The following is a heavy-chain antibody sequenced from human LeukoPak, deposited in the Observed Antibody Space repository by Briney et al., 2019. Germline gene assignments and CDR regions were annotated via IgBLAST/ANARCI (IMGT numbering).Heavy chain of an antibody. CDR3: ARDRFHAVES. Sequence: AGGSLRLSCAASGFTFTKNWMHWVRQVPGKGLVWVSLIKDDGSGTTYADSVKGRFTISRDNAKNTVYLQMNSLRAEDTAIYYCARDRFHAVESWGQGTLVIVSS. V-gene: IGHV3-74*01. CDR2: IKDDGSGT. CDR1: GFTFTKNW. J-gene: IGHJ4*02. D-gene: IGHD3-16*01.